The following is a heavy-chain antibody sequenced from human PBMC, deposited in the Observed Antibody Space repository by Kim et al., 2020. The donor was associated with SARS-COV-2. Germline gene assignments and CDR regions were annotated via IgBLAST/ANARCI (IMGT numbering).Heavy chain of an antibody. CDR1: GFTFSSYS. CDR3: ARDKILRYFDWRRGGYYGMDV. D-gene: IGHD3-9*01. J-gene: IGHJ6*02. V-gene: IGHV3-21*04. CDR2: ISSSSSYI. Sequence: GGSLRLSCAASGFTFSSYSMNWVRQAPGKGLEWVSSISSSSSYIYYADSVKGRFTISRDNAKNSLYLQMNSLRAEDTAVYYCARDKILRYFDWRRGGYYGMDVWGQGTTVTVSS.